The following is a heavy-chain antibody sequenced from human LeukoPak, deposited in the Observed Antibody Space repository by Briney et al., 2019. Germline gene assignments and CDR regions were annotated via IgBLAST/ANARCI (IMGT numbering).Heavy chain of an antibody. D-gene: IGHD7-27*01. Sequence: GESLKISCQASGYTFTDYWIGWVRQMPGKGLEWMGIIYCDGSKTTYSPSFQSQVTISVDKSISTAYLQWSSLKASDAAIYFCARRAELGMRYFDSRGQGALLVVSS. J-gene: IGHJ4*02. V-gene: IGHV5-51*01. CDR1: GYTFTDYW. CDR3: ARRAELGMRYFDS. CDR2: IYCDGSKT.